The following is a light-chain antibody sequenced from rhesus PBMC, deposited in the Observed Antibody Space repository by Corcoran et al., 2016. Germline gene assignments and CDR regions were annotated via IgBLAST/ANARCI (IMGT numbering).Light chain of an antibody. CDR2: NAS. CDR3: QQHNSLPYS. Sequence: DIQMTQSPSSLSAFVGDRVIITCRASQTIGNYLIWYQQKPGKVPKVLIFNASTLQSGVPFRFSGSGSGTDCTLTISNLQPEDFATYYCQQHNSLPYSFGQGTKVEIK. CDR1: QTIGNY. V-gene: IGKV1-44*03. J-gene: IGKJ2*01.